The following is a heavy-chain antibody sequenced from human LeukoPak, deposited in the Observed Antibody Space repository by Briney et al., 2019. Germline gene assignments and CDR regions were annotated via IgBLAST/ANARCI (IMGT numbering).Heavy chain of an antibody. J-gene: IGHJ4*02. Sequence: NPSETLSLTCTVTGGSITDSTYYWGWVRQPPGKGLEWIGSMSYSGTTYYNPSLKSRVLISADTSKNQFSLRLTSVTAADTAVYYCANRGIYGYFNYRGQGTLVTVPS. CDR2: MSYSGTT. CDR3: ANRGIYGYFNY. D-gene: IGHD3-10*01. V-gene: IGHV4-39*01. CDR1: GGSITDSTYY.